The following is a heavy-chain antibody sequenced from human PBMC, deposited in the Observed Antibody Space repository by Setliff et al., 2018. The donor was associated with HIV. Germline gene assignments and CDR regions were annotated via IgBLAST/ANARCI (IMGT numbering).Heavy chain of an antibody. Sequence: GGSLRLSCVVSGLTFNRYWMSWVRQVPGKGLEWVSTIYSDGSAYHRDSVKGRFTLSRDNSKNTVYLQVGSLRPDDTAMYYCARSRPYNSALDYWGQGTLVTVSS. CDR2: IYSDGSA. J-gene: IGHJ4*02. CDR3: ARSRPYNSALDY. D-gene: IGHD6-25*01. V-gene: IGHV3-53*05. CDR1: GLTFNRYW.